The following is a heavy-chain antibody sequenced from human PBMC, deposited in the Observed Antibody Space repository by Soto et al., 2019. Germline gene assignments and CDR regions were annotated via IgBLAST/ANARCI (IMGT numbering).Heavy chain of an antibody. CDR3: ARGKDDFWSGYLDN. D-gene: IGHD3-3*01. CDR2: ISADNGNR. J-gene: IGHJ4*02. CDR1: GYTFTSYG. Sequence: QVQLVQSGAEVKKPGASVKVSCKASGYTFTSYGSSWVRQAPGQGLEWMGWISADNGNRNYAQKFQGRVTMTTATSANTAYMDLRSLRSDDTGVYYCARGKDDFWSGYLDNWGQGTLVTVPS. V-gene: IGHV1-18*01.